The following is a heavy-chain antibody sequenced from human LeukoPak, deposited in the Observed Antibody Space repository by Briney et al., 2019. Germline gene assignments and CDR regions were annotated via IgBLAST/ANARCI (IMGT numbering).Heavy chain of an antibody. CDR2: IYYSGST. CDR3: ARTSDTAMVRNFDY. Sequence: PSETLSLTYTVSGGSIRSISYYWGWIRQPPGKGPDWIGSIYYSGSTYYNPSLKSRVTISVDTSKNQFSLKLSSVTAADTAVYYCARTSDTAMVRNFDYWGQGTLVTVSS. J-gene: IGHJ4*02. V-gene: IGHV4-39*01. D-gene: IGHD5-18*01. CDR1: GGSIRSISYY.